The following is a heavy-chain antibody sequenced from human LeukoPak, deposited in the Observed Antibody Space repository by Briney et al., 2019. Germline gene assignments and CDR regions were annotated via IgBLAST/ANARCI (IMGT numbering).Heavy chain of an antibody. Sequence: PSETLSLTCAVYGGSFSGYYWSWIRQPPGKGLEWIGEINHSGSTNYNPSLKSRVTISVDTSKNQFSLKLSSVTAADTAVYYCARENGNSVFDYWGQGTLVTVSS. CDR2: INHSGST. V-gene: IGHV4-34*01. J-gene: IGHJ4*02. CDR1: GGSFSGYY. CDR3: ARENGNSVFDY. D-gene: IGHD4-23*01.